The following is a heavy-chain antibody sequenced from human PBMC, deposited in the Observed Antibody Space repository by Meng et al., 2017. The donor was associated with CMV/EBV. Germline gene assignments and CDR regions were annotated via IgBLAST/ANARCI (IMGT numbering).Heavy chain of an antibody. Sequence: VSGGSISSRNYYWGWIRQPPGKGLEWIRSVFSSGSTYYSPSLKSRVTISLDTSKKHFSLKLTSLTAADTAVYYCARGVTSWYYFDSWGQRTLVTVSS. D-gene: IGHD2-2*01. V-gene: IGHV4-39*07. J-gene: IGHJ4*02. CDR3: ARGVTSWYYFDS. CDR2: VFSSGST. CDR1: GGSISSRNYY.